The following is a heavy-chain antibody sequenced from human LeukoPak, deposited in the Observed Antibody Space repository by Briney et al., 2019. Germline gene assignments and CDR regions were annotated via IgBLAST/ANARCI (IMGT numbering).Heavy chain of an antibody. J-gene: IGHJ4*02. CDR1: GGTFSSYA. Sequence: ASVKVSCKASGGTFSSYAISWVRQAPGQGLEWMGGIIPIFGTANYAQKFQGRVTITRDTSASTTYMELSSLRSEDTAVYYCARDIYDSVWGSYRYLFDYWGQGTLVTVSS. CDR2: IIPIFGTA. V-gene: IGHV1-69*05. CDR3: ARDIYDSVWGSYRYLFDY. D-gene: IGHD3-16*02.